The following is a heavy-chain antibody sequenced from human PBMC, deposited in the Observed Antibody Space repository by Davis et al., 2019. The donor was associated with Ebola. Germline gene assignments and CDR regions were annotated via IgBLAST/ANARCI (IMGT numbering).Heavy chain of an antibody. J-gene: IGHJ2*01. CDR1: GGSFSGYY. Sequence: SQTLSLTCAVYGGSFSGYYWIWIRQPPGKGLEWIGEINHSGRTNYNPSPKSRVTISLDTSRNQFSLRLGSVTAADTAVYYCARAFHNWYFDLWGRGTLVTVSS. CDR3: ARAFHNWYFDL. V-gene: IGHV4-34*01. CDR2: INHSGRT.